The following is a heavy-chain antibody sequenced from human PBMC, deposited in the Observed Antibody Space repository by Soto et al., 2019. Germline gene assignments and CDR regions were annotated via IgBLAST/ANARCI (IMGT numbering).Heavy chain of an antibody. Sequence: SETQSLTSTVAGGYVSSYYWSWIRQPPGKGLEWIGYIYYSGSTNYNPSLKSRVTISVDTSKNQFSLKLSSVTAADTAVYYCARGLRYFDWLLNYWGQGTLVTVS. D-gene: IGHD3-9*01. V-gene: IGHV4-59*08. CDR1: GGYVSSYY. CDR3: ARGLRYFDWLLNY. J-gene: IGHJ4*02. CDR2: IYYSGST.